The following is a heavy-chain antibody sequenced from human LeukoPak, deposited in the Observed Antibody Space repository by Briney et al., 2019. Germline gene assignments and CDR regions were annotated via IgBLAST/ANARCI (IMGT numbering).Heavy chain of an antibody. D-gene: IGHD6-13*01. CDR2: IIPIFGTA. CDR1: GGTFSSYA. V-gene: IGHV1-69*05. J-gene: IGHJ6*03. CDR3: ARVPNGSSWQTYYYYMDV. Sequence: SVKVSCKASGGTFSSYAISWVRQAPGQGLEWTGGIIPIFGTANYAQKFQGRVTITTDESTSTAYMELSSLRSEDTAVYYCARVPNGSSWQTYYYYMDVWGKGTTVTVSS.